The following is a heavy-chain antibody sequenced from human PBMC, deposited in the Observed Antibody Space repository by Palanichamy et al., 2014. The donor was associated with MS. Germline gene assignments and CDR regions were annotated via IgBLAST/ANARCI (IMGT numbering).Heavy chain of an antibody. J-gene: IGHJ4*02. CDR2: ISGSGDST. D-gene: IGHD5-18*01. CDR3: AKGGGYTYGYSNY. Sequence: EVQLLESGGGLVQPGGSLRLSCAASGFTFSNYAMNWVRQAPGKGLEWVSSISGSGDSTYYADSVKARFTISRDNSKNTLSLQMNSLRVEDTAVYYCAKGGGYTYGYSNYWGQGTLVTVSS. V-gene: IGHV3-23*01. CDR1: GFTFSNYA.